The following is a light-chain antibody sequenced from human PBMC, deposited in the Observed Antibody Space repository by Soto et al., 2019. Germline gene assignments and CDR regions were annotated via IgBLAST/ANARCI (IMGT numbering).Light chain of an antibody. CDR3: LQDYIYPWT. J-gene: IGKJ1*01. V-gene: IGKV1-6*01. CDR1: QGIRSD. Sequence: AIQMTQSPSSLSASVGDRVTITCRASQGIRSDLGWYQQKPGKAPKLLIYAASLLQTGVPSRFSGSGSGTDFTLTISSLQPEDFATYFCLQDYIYPWTFGQGTKVDIK. CDR2: AAS.